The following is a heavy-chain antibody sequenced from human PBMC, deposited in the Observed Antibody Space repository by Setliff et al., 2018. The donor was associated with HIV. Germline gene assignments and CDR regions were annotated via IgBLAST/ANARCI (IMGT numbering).Heavy chain of an antibody. CDR1: GGTFSTYA. V-gene: IGHV1-69*13. CDR2: IIPMFGTT. Sequence: GASVKVSCKASGGTFSTYAINWVRQAPGQGLEWMGRIIPMFGTTNYIENFEGRVTITADESTNTAHMELNSLRSIDTAMYYCATVFYYNSESYSLDYWGQGMLVTVSS. D-gene: IGHD3-10*01. CDR3: ATVFYYNSESYSLDY. J-gene: IGHJ4*02.